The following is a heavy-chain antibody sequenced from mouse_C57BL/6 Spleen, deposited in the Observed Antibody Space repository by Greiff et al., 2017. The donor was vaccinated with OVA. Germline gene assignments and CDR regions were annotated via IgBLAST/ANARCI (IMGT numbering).Heavy chain of an antibody. CDR2: IDPSDSET. V-gene: IGHV1-52*01. Sequence: VQLQQPGAELVRPGSSVKLSCKASGYTFTSYWMHWVKQRPIQGLEWIGNIDPSDSETHYNQKFKDKATLTVDKSSSTAYMQLSSLTSEDSAVYYCARGAAQVNYYAMDYWGQGTSVTVSS. CDR3: ARGAAQVNYYAMDY. CDR1: GYTFTSYW. D-gene: IGHD3-2*02. J-gene: IGHJ4*01.